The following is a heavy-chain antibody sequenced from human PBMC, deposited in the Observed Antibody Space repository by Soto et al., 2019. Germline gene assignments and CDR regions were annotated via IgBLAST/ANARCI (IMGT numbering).Heavy chain of an antibody. CDR3: ARGGVFFFAAPTNPFDY. CDR1: GYTFTSYD. D-gene: IGHD3-10*01. Sequence: GASVKVSCKAAGYTFTSYDRNWVPQSSGQRFEWMGWMNPNSGNTGYAQKFQGRVTMTRNTSISTAYMELSSLRSEDTAVYYCARGGVFFFAAPTNPFDYWGKGTLVTVSS. V-gene: IGHV1-8*01. CDR2: MNPNSGNT. J-gene: IGHJ4*02.